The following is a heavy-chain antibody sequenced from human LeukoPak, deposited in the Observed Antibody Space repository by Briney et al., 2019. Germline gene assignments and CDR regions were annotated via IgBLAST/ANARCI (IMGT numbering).Heavy chain of an antibody. V-gene: IGHV3-23*01. J-gene: IGHJ4*02. Sequence: GRSLRLSCAASGFTFSSYGMPWVRQAPGKGLEWVSAISGSGGSTYYADSVKGRFTISRDNSKNTLYLQMNSLRAEDTAVYYCAKDQRGTTMIADYWGQGTLVTVSS. CDR2: ISGSGGST. D-gene: IGHD3-22*01. CDR3: AKDQRGTTMIADY. CDR1: GFTFSSYG.